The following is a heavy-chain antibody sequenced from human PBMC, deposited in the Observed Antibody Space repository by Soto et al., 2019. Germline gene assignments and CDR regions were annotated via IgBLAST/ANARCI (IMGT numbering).Heavy chain of an antibody. Sequence: QVQLVQSGAEVKKPGASVKGSCKASGYTFTSNDINWVRQATGQGLEWMGWMNPNSGNTGYAQKFQGRVNMTRNTSISTADMELSSLRSEDTAGYYCARRGYSSSWYYYYYYGMDVW. J-gene: IGHJ6*01. CDR3: ARRGYSSSWYYYYYYGMDV. D-gene: IGHD6-13*01. V-gene: IGHV1-8*01. CDR1: GYTFTSND. CDR2: MNPNSGNT.